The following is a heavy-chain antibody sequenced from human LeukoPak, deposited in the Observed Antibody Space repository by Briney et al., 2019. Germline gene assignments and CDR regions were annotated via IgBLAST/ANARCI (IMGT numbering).Heavy chain of an antibody. CDR1: GFTSSSYR. Sequence: PGGSLRLSCAASGFTSSSYRMHWARQAPGKGLVWVSRINDDGGDTTYADSVKGRFTISRDNAKNTLYLQMNSVRAEDTAVYYCTTDSGYTSPLWGQGTLVTVSS. CDR2: INDDGGDT. CDR3: TTDSGYTSPL. D-gene: IGHD5-18*01. J-gene: IGHJ4*02. V-gene: IGHV3-74*01.